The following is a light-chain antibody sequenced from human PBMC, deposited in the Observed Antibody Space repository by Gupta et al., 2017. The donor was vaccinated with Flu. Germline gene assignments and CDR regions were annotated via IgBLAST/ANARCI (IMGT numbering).Light chain of an antibody. CDR3: QSFDSINALWV. CDR1: GSIATNY. J-gene: IGLJ3*02. CDR2: EDR. V-gene: IGLV6-57*01. Sequence: GSIATNYVQWFQQRPRSFPTTVIYEDRQTPSGVPDRFSGSIDSSSNSASLTISGLKTEDEADYYCQSFDSINALWVFGGGTKLTVL.